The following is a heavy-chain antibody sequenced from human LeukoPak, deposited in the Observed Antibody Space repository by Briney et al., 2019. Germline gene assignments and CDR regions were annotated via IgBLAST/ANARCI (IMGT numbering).Heavy chain of an antibody. V-gene: IGHV4-34*01. J-gene: IGHJ5*02. CDR3: AGRTDFRIAVAGIAGNWFDP. Sequence: SETLSLTCAVYGGSFSGYYWSWIRQPPGKGLEWIGEINHSGSTNYNPSLKSRVTISVDTSRNQFSLKLSSVTAADTAVYYCAGRTDFRIAVAGIAGNWFDPWGQGTLVTVSS. CDR1: GGSFSGYY. CDR2: INHSGST. D-gene: IGHD6-19*01.